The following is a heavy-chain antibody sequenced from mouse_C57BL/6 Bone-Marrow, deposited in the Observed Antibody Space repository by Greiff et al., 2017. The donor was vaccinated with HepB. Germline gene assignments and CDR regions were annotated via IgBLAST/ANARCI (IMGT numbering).Heavy chain of an antibody. CDR3: ARSATVVEMDY. Sequence: VQRVESGPELVKPGASVKISCKASGYAFSSSWMNWVKQRPGKGLEWIGRIYPGDGDTNYNGKFKGKATLTADKSSSTAYMQLSSLTSEDSAVYFCARSATVVEMDYWGQGTSVTVSS. D-gene: IGHD1-1*01. J-gene: IGHJ4*01. V-gene: IGHV1-82*01. CDR2: IYPGDGDT. CDR1: GYAFSSSW.